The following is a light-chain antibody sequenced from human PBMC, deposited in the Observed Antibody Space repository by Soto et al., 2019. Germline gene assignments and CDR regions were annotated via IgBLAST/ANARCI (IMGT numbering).Light chain of an antibody. CDR2: GAS. Sequence: EIQMTQSPPSLSASVGDRVTSTCRTSQNINNCLNWYQQRPGKAPKLLIYGASSLQSGVPLRFSGSGSGTDFTLTIRSLQPEDSATYYCQESYSPFWGTCRQGTTGDIK. V-gene: IGKV1-39*01. CDR3: QESYSPFWGT. J-gene: IGKJ1*01. CDR1: QNINNC.